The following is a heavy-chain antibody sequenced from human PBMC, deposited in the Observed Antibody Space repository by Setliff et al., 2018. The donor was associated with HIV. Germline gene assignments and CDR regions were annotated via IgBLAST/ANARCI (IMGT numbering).Heavy chain of an antibody. CDR3: TRGYSGVAIYAFDI. V-gene: IGHV3-15*07. CDR2: IKSKTDGGTT. CDR1: GFTFSDAW. J-gene: IGHJ3*02. D-gene: IGHD5-12*01. Sequence: GGSLRLSCATSGFTFSDAWMNWVRQAPGKGLEWVGRIKSKTDGGTTDYAAPVRGRFTISRDDSKSTLYLQMNSLKTEDTGVYYCTRGYSGVAIYAFDIWGQGTVVTVSS.